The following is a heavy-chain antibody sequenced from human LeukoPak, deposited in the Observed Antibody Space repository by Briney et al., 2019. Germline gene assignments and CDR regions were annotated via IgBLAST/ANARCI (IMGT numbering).Heavy chain of an antibody. CDR3: ARVSIAAPFDY. D-gene: IGHD6-6*01. J-gene: IGHJ4*02. Sequence: PGGSLRLSCAASGFTVSSNYMSWVRQAPGKGLEWVSVIYSGGSTYYADSVKGRFTISRDNSKNTLYLQMNSLRAEDTAVYYCARVSIAAPFDYWGQGTLVAVSS. CDR2: IYSGGST. CDR1: GFTVSSNY. V-gene: IGHV3-66*01.